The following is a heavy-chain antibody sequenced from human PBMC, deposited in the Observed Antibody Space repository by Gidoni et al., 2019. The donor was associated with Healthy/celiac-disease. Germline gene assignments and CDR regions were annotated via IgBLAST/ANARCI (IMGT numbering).Heavy chain of an antibody. CDR3: ARDRGLGMVRGVHYYFDY. V-gene: IGHV1-69*01. Sequence: QVQLVQSGAEVKKPGSSVKVSCKASGGTFSSYAISWVRQAPGQGLEWMGGIIPIFGTANYAQKFQGRVTITADESTSTAYMELSSLRSEDTAVYYCARDRGLGMVRGVHYYFDYWGQGTLVTVSS. CDR1: GGTFSSYA. D-gene: IGHD3-10*01. J-gene: IGHJ4*02. CDR2: IIPIFGTA.